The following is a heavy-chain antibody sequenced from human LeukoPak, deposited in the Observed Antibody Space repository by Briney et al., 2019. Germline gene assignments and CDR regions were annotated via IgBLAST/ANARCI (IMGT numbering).Heavy chain of an antibody. J-gene: IGHJ6*03. CDR3: ARDLFTQYYYYMDV. D-gene: IGHD3-3*01. CDR2: IIPMFGTT. CDR1: GGTFSNYA. V-gene: IGHV1-69*05. Sequence: GASVKVSCKASGGTFSNYAISWVRQAPGQGLEWMGGIIPMFGTTNYAQKFQGRVTITTDEFTSTAYMELSSLRSEDAAVYFCARDLFTQYYYYMDVWGEGTTVTVSS.